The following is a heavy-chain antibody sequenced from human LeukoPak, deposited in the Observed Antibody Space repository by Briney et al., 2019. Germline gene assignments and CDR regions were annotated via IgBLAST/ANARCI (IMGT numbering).Heavy chain of an antibody. D-gene: IGHD3-3*01. J-gene: IGHJ5*02. Sequence: ASETLSLTCTVSGGSISSGSYYWSWIRQPAGKGLEWIGRIYTSGSTNYNPSLKSRVTMSVDTSKNQFSLKLSSVTAADTAVYYCARGGITIFGVVITSEFDPWGQGTLVTVSS. V-gene: IGHV4-61*02. CDR3: ARGGITIFGVVITSEFDP. CDR1: GGSISSGSYY. CDR2: IYTSGST.